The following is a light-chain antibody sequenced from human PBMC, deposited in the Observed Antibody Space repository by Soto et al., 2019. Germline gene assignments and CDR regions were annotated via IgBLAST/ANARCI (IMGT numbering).Light chain of an antibody. CDR3: QQYGGSPWT. CDR1: QSVSRSY. Sequence: EIVLTQSPGTLSLSPGERATLSYRASQSVSRSYLAWYQQKPGQAPRLLIYGASSRATGIPDRFSGSGSGTHFTLTISRLDPEYFAVDYCQQYGGSPWTFGQGTKVEIK. J-gene: IGKJ1*01. V-gene: IGKV3-20*01. CDR2: GAS.